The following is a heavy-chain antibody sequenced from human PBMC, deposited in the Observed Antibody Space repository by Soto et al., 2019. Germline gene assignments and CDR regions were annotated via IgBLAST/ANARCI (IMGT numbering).Heavy chain of an antibody. CDR3: ARAGYCTNGVCSDY. Sequence: QVQLQQWGAGLLKPSETLSLTCAVYGGSFSGYYWSWIRQPPGKGLEWIGEINHSGSTNYNPSLMSRVTISVDTSKNQFSLKLSSVTAADTAVYYCARAGYCTNGVCSDYWGQGTLVTVSS. D-gene: IGHD2-8*01. CDR2: INHSGST. V-gene: IGHV4-34*01. CDR1: GGSFSGYY. J-gene: IGHJ4*02.